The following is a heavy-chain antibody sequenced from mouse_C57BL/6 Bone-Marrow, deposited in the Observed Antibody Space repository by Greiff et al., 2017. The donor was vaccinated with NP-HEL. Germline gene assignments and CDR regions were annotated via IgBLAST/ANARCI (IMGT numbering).Heavy chain of an antibody. CDR3: ARHDGYYAMDY. CDR1: GFTFSSYG. D-gene: IGHD2-3*01. Sequence: EVKLVESGGDLVKPGGSLKLSCAASGFTFSSYGMSWVRQTPDKRLAWVATISSGGSYTYYPDSVKGRFTISRDNAKNTLYLQMSSLKSEDTAMYYCARHDGYYAMDYWGQGTSVTVSS. V-gene: IGHV5-6*02. J-gene: IGHJ4*01. CDR2: ISSGGSYT.